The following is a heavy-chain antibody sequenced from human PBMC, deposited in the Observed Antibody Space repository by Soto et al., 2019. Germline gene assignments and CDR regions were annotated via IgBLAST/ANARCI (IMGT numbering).Heavy chain of an antibody. Sequence: SVKVSCKAAGGTISIYASSCVRQAPGQGLEWMGGIIPIFGTANYAQKFQGRVTITADESTSTAYMELSSLRSEDTAVYYCARGHFDWFTDIDYWGQGTLVTVS. CDR3: ARGHFDWFTDIDY. J-gene: IGHJ4*02. CDR1: GGTISIYA. V-gene: IGHV1-69*13. D-gene: IGHD3-9*01. CDR2: IIPIFGTA.